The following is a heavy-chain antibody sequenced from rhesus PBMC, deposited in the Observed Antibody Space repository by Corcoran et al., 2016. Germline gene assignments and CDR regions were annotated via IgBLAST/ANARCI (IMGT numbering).Heavy chain of an antibody. D-gene: IGHD2-21*01. Sequence: QVQLQESGPGLVKPSETLSVTCAVSGDSISGNYWGWIRQAPGKGLEWIGYIYGSDGNTNYNPSLKTRVTLSVDTSQNHFSLRVTSVTAADTAVYFCARDHTGSFDSWGQGLLVTV. CDR1: GDSISGNY. V-gene: IGHV4-169*02. CDR3: ARDHTGSFDS. J-gene: IGHJ4*01. CDR2: IYGSDGNT.